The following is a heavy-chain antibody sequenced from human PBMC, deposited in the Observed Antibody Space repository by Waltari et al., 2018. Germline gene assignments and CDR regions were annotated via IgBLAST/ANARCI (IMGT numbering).Heavy chain of an antibody. CDR1: GFTFDDYA. CDR3: AKDMSAGTPGY. J-gene: IGHJ4*02. V-gene: IGHV3-9*01. Sequence: EVQLVESGGGLVQPGRSLRLSCAASGFTFDDYAMHWVRQAPGKGLEWVSVISWNSGSIGYADSVKGRFTISRDNAKNSLYLQMNSLRAEDTALYYCAKDMSAGTPGYWGQGTLVTVSS. D-gene: IGHD2-15*01. CDR2: ISWNSGSI.